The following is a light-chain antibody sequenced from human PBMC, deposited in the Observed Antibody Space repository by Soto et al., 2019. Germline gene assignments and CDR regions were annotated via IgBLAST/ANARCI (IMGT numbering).Light chain of an antibody. CDR1: QIISSW. CDR2: KAS. CDR3: QQYNSYWT. V-gene: IGKV1-5*03. J-gene: IGKJ1*01. Sequence: DMQITQSPSTLSSSVGDRVTITCLASQIISSWLAWYQQKPGKAPKLLIYKASSLESGVPSRFSGSGSGTEFTLTISSLQPDDFATYYCQQYNSYWTFGQGTKVDIK.